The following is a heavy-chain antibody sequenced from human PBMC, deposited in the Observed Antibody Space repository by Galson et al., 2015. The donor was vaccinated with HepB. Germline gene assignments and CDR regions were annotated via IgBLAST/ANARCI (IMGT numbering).Heavy chain of an antibody. Sequence: SLRLSCAASGFTFSDYWMSWVRQAPGKGLEWVANIKQDGSEKYYVDSVKGRFTISRDNAKNSLYLQMNSLRAEDTAVYYCARGGGPRELLRIDPWGQGTLITVSS. CDR1: GFTFSDYW. V-gene: IGHV3-7*01. CDR3: ARGGGPRELLRIDP. D-gene: IGHD1-26*01. CDR2: IKQDGSEK. J-gene: IGHJ5*02.